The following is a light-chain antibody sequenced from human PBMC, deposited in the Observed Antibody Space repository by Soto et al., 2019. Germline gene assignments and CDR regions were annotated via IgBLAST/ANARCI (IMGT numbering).Light chain of an antibody. J-gene: IGLJ1*01. CDR3: SSYTSSSTLYV. CDR1: SSDVGGYNY. CDR2: DVS. Sequence: QSALTQPAPLPGPPGQSITISCTGTSSDVGGYNYVSWYQQHPGKAPKLMIYDVSNRPSGVSNRFSGSKSGNTASLTISGLQAEDEADYYCSSYTSSSTLYVFGTGTKLTVL. V-gene: IGLV2-14*01.